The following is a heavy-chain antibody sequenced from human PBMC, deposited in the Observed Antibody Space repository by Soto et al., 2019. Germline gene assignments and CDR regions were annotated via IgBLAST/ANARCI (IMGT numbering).Heavy chain of an antibody. D-gene: IGHD4-4*01. V-gene: IGHV1-18*01. J-gene: IGHJ4*02. CDR3: ARDPHMTTVTTGFDY. Sequence: QVQLVQSGAEVKKPGASVKVSCKASGYTFTSYGISWVRQAPGKGLEWMGWISAYNGNTNYAQKLQGRVTMSTDTSTSTAYMELRILRSHDTAVYYCARDPHMTTVTTGFDYWGQGTLVTVS. CDR2: ISAYNGNT. CDR1: GYTFTSYG.